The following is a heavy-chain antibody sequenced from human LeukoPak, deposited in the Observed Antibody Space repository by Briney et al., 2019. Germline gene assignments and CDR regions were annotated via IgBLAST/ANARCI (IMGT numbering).Heavy chain of an antibody. D-gene: IGHD3-22*01. CDR2: IYTSGST. V-gene: IGHV4-61*02. Sequence: PSQTLSLTCTVSGGSISSGSYYWSWIRQPAGKGLEWIGRIYTSGSTNYNPSLKSRVTISVDTSKNQFSLKLSSVTAADTAVYYCARAPFQTMIVVVENAFDIWGRGTMVTVSS. J-gene: IGHJ3*02. CDR3: ARAPFQTMIVVVENAFDI. CDR1: GGSISSGSYY.